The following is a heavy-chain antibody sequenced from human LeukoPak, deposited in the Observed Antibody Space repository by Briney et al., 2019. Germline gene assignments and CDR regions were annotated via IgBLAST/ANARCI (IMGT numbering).Heavy chain of an antibody. J-gene: IGHJ4*02. CDR2: INHSGST. Sequence: SETLSLTCAVYGGSFSGYYWSWIRQPPGKGLEWIGEINHSGSTNYNPSLKSRVTISVDTSKSQFSLKLSSVTAADTAVYYCARGRARMTRAYFDYWGQGTLVAVSS. D-gene: IGHD5-12*01. CDR1: GGSFSGYY. CDR3: ARGRARMTRAYFDY. V-gene: IGHV4-34*01.